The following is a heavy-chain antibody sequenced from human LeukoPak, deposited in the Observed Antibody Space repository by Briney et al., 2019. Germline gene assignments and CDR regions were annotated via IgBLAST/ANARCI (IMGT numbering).Heavy chain of an antibody. CDR2: IKSKRDGGTT. CDR1: GFTFSNAW. J-gene: IGHJ5*02. Sequence: GGSLRLSCAASGFTFSNAWMSWVRQTPGKGLEWVGRIKSKRDGGTTDYAAPVKGRFTISRDDSKNTLYLQMNSLKSEDTAVYYCTTAATWGQGTLVTVSS. V-gene: IGHV3-15*01. CDR3: TTAAT.